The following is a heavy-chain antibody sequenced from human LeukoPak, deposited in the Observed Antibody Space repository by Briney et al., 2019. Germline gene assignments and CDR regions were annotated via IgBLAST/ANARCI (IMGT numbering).Heavy chain of an antibody. Sequence: GGSLRLSCAAAGFTFSSYSMKWDRPAPGKGLEWVSSISSSSSYTYYAHSVNGRFTTSRDNAKNSLYLQMNSLRAEDTAVYYCAREGVAAAARDNYWGQGTLVTVSS. CDR3: AREGVAAAARDNY. V-gene: IGHV3-21*01. CDR2: ISSSSSYT. D-gene: IGHD6-13*01. CDR1: GFTFSSYS. J-gene: IGHJ4*02.